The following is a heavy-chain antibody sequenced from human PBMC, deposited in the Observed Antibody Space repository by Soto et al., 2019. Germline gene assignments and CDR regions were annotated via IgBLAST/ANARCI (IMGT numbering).Heavy chain of an antibody. J-gene: IGHJ4*02. CDR2: IRTKPNNYAT. Sequence: DVQLVESGGGLVQPGGSLKLSCATSGFSFSGTAMHWVRQASGKGLEWVGRIRTKPNNYATTYAASVTGRFTISRDDSKNTVYLQMNSLKTEDTAVSYCTRPEDPYRYPEAFDSWGQGALVTVS. CDR3: TRPEDPYRYPEAFDS. D-gene: IGHD3-16*02. V-gene: IGHV3-73*02. CDR1: GFSFSGTA.